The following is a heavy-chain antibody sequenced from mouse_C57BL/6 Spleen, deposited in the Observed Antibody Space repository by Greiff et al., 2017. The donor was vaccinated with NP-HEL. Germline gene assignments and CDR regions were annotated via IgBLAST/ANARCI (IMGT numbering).Heavy chain of an antibody. V-gene: IGHV5-6*01. Sequence: EVQGVESGGDLVKPGGSLKLSCAASGFTFSSYGMSWVRQTPDKRLEWVATISSGGSYTYYPDSVKGRFTISRDNAKNTLYLQMSSLKSEDTAMYYCARRCHITTVVAHWYFDVWGTGTTVTVSS. CDR2: ISSGGSYT. CDR3: ARRCHITTVVAHWYFDV. J-gene: IGHJ1*03. CDR1: GFTFSSYG. D-gene: IGHD1-1*01.